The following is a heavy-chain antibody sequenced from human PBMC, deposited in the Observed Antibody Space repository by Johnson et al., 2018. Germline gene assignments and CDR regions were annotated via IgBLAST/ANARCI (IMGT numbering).Heavy chain of an antibody. J-gene: IGHJ1*01. Sequence: QVQLVESGGGLVKPGGSLRLSCAASGFTFSSYGMHWVRQAPGKGLEWVAVISYDGSNKYYADSVKVRFTISRDNSKNTLYLQMNSLRAEDTAVYYCARDRGYCSGGSCYRYCQHWGQGTLVTVAS. CDR3: ARDRGYCSGGSCYRYCQH. CDR1: GFTFSSYG. V-gene: IGHV3-30*03. D-gene: IGHD2-15*01. CDR2: ISYDGSNK.